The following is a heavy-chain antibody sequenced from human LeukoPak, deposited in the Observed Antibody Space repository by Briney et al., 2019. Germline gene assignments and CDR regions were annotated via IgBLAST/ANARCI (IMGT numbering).Heavy chain of an antibody. J-gene: IGHJ4*01. D-gene: IGHD5-18*01. CDR1: GFTFSSNW. V-gene: IGHV3-21*01. CDR3: ARDRSGYTFDD. CDR2: ISATSNYI. Sequence: PGGSLRLSCAASGFTFSSNWMHWVRQAPGKGLEWVSSISATSNYIYYADSVKGRFTISRDNAKNSLYLQMNSLRAEDTAVYYCARDRSGYTFDDWGQGTPVTVSS.